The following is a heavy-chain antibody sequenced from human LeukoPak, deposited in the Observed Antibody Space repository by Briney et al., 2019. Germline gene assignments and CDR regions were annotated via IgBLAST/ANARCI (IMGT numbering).Heavy chain of an antibody. CDR1: GFTFTSSA. J-gene: IGHJ5*02. V-gene: IGHV1-58*02. D-gene: IGHD1-26*01. Sequence: SVKVSCKASGFTFTSSAMQWVRQARGQRLEWIGWIVVGSGNTNYAQKFQGRVTMTRDTSTSTVYMELSSLRSEDTAVYYCARDSSIVGAISAWFDPWGQGTLVTVSS. CDR2: IVVGSGNT. CDR3: ARDSSIVGAISAWFDP.